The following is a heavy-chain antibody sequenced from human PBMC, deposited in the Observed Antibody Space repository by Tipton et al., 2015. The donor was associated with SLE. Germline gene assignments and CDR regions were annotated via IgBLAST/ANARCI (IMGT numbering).Heavy chain of an antibody. J-gene: IGHJ4*02. V-gene: IGHV4-39*01. Sequence: TLSLTCTVSGGSISSSSYYWGWIRQPPGKGLEWIGSIYYSGSTYYNPSLKSRVTISVDTSKNQFSLKLSSVTAADTAVYYCARHGPIHGSGSYLGAYYFDYWGQGTLVTVSS. CDR1: GGSISSSSYY. CDR2: IYYSGST. CDR3: ARHGPIHGSGSYLGAYYFDY. D-gene: IGHD3-10*01.